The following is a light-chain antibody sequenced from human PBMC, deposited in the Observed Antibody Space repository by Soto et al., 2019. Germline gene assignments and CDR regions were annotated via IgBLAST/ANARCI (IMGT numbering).Light chain of an antibody. Sequence: ELTQPPSVSVSPGQTARITCSGDALPKQYAYWYQQKPGQAPVLVIYKDSERPSGIPERFSGSSSGTTVTLTISGVQAEDEADYYCQSADSSGTSWVFGGGTKLTVL. CDR2: KDS. J-gene: IGLJ3*02. CDR3: QSADSSGTSWV. CDR1: ALPKQY. V-gene: IGLV3-25*03.